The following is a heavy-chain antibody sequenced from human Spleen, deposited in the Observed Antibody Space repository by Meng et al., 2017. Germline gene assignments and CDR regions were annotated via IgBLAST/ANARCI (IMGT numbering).Heavy chain of an antibody. D-gene: IGHD3-10*01. J-gene: IGHJ4*02. Sequence: QVQLVQSGAEVKKPGASVKVSCKTSGYTFTSYDINWVRQAPGQGLEWMGWFVNYGDTYPAPKFQGRVTMTTDTYTNTVFMELRSLTSDDTAVYYCVKGTPGRSYCDYWGPGTLVTVSS. CDR3: VKGTPGRSYCDY. CDR2: FVNYGDT. CDR1: GYTFTSYD. V-gene: IGHV1-18*01.